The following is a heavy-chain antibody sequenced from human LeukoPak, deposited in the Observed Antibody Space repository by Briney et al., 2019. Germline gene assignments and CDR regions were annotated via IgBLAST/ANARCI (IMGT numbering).Heavy chain of an antibody. CDR1: EFTFANYV. V-gene: IGHV3-30*04. J-gene: IGHJ4*02. Sequence: PGGSLRLSCAASEFTFANYVTHWVRQAPGKGLEWVAVTSPDEGLKFYEDSVKGRFTISRDNSKNTMYLQMNNLREEDTAVYYCTRDPILGAPDYFDYWGQGTLVTVSS. CDR2: TSPDEGLK. CDR3: TRDPILGAPDYFDY. D-gene: IGHD1-26*01.